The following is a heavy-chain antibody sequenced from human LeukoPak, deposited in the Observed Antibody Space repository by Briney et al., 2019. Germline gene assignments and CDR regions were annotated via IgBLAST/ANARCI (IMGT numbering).Heavy chain of an antibody. D-gene: IGHD1-1*01. CDR3: ARDLETTPDAFGI. J-gene: IGHJ3*02. CDR1: GFTFSSYS. CDR2: ISSSSSYI. Sequence: GGSLRLSCAASGFTFSSYSMNWVRQAPGKGLEWVSSISSSSSYIYYADSVKGRFTISRDNAKNSLYLQMNSLRAEDTAVYYCARDLETTPDAFGIWGQGTMVTVSS. V-gene: IGHV3-21*01.